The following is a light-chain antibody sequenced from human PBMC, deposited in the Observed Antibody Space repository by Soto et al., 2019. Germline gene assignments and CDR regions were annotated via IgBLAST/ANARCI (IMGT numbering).Light chain of an antibody. J-gene: IGKJ4*01. CDR3: LQYGNLPLT. V-gene: IGKV3-20*01. CDR2: DAS. CDR1: QRLSSTY. Sequence: EIVLTQSPGTLSMSPGERATLSCRASQRLSSTYLAWYQQKPGQAPRLLIYDASSRAPGIPDRFSGSGFGTDFALTISRLEPEDFAVYYCLQYGNLPLTFGGGTKVDNK.